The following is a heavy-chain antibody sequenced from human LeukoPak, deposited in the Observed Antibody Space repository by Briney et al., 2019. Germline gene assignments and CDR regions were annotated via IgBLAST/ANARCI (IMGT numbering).Heavy chain of an antibody. CDR2: IDPGDTDT. V-gene: IGHV5-51*01. CDR3: ARHRGWNDDDAFNI. J-gene: IGHJ3*02. D-gene: IGHD1-1*01. CDR1: GYSFTRNW. Sequence: GESLKISCQSSGYSFTRNWIGWVRQMPGKGLEWMAIIDPGDTDTTKYSPSFEGHVTISVDTSVSTTYLHWNSLRTSDTALYYCARHRGWNDDDAFNIWGQGTMVTVSS.